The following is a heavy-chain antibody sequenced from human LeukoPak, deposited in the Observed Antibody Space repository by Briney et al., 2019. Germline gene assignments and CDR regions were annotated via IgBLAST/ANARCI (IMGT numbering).Heavy chain of an antibody. V-gene: IGHV1-24*01. CDR2: FDPEDGET. Sequence: GASVKVSCKVSGHTLTELSMHWVRQAPGKGLEWMGGFDPEDGETIYAQKFQGRVTMTEDTSTDTAYMELSSLRSEDTAVYYCATGTAAADKFDYWGQGTLVTVSS. CDR3: ATGTAAADKFDY. D-gene: IGHD6-13*01. CDR1: GHTLTELS. J-gene: IGHJ4*02.